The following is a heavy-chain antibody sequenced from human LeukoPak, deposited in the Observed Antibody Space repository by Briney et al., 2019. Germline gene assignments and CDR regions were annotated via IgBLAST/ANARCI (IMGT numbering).Heavy chain of an antibody. D-gene: IGHD1-14*01. Sequence: SETLSLTCSVSGGSISGHSWSWIRQPAGKGLEWIGRIYTSGSTNDNPSLKSRVTMSVDTSKSQFSLELTSVTAADTAVYYCARHLTVDTFYYFHYMAVWGKGATVTVSS. V-gene: IGHV4-4*07. CDR2: IYTSGST. J-gene: IGHJ6*03. CDR3: ARHLTVDTFYYFHYMAV. CDR1: GGSISGHS.